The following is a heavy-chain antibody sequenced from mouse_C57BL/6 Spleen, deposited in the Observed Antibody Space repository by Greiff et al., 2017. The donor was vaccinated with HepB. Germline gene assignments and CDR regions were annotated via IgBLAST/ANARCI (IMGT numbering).Heavy chain of an antibody. Sequence: VQLQQSGAELAKPGASVKLSCKASGYTFTRYWMHWVKQRPGQGLEWIGYINPSSGYTKYNQTLKDKATLTADKSSSTGYMQLSSRTHEDSAVYYSARSPLLYAMDYWGQGTSVTVSS. CDR3: ARSPLLYAMDY. CDR1: GYTFTRYW. V-gene: IGHV1-7*01. J-gene: IGHJ4*01. CDR2: INPSSGYT. D-gene: IGHD2-1*01.